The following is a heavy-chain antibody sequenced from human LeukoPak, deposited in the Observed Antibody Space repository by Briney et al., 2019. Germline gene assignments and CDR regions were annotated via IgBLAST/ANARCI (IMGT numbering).Heavy chain of an antibody. J-gene: IGHJ4*02. Sequence: GGSLRLSCAASGFTFSSYSMNWVRQAPGKGLEWVSAISGSGGSTYYADSVKGRFTISRDNSKNTLYLQMNSLRAEDTAVYYCAKDPADCSGGSCSPEAYFDYWGQGTLVTVSS. D-gene: IGHD2-15*01. CDR1: GFTFSSYS. CDR2: ISGSGGST. CDR3: AKDPADCSGGSCSPEAYFDY. V-gene: IGHV3-23*01.